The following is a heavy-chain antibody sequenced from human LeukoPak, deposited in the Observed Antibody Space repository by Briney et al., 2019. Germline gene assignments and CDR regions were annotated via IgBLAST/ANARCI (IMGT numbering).Heavy chain of an antibody. V-gene: IGHV3-74*01. D-gene: IGHD4-17*01. J-gene: IGHJ4*02. Sequence: GGSLRLSCAGSGFSLNSYWMHWVRQAPGKGLGWVSGIKTGGSITTYADSVRGRFTISRDNDKNTLYLQMNSLRAEDTAVYYCARDPRISTVLTPFDYWGQGTLVTVSS. CDR3: ARDPRISTVLTPFDY. CDR2: IKTGGSIT. CDR1: GFSLNSYW.